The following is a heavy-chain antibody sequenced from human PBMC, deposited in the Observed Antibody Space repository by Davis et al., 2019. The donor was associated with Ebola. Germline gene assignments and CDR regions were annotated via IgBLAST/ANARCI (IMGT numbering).Heavy chain of an antibody. J-gene: IGHJ6*02. D-gene: IGHD1-1*01. CDR3: ARKERFLDAYDV. CDR1: GYTFTSYD. V-gene: IGHV1-8*03. CDR2: MNPNSGNT. Sequence: ASVKVSCKASGYTFTSYDINWVRQATGQGLEWMGWMNPNSGNTGYAQKFQGRVTITRNTSISTAYMELSSLRSEDTAVYYCARKERFLDAYDVWGQGTTVTVSS.